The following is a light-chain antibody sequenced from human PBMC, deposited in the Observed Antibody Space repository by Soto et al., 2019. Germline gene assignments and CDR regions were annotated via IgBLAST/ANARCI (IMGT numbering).Light chain of an antibody. J-gene: IGKJ3*01. V-gene: IGKV1-12*02. Sequence: DIQMTQSPSSVSASVGDRVTITCRASQIINKWLAWYQQKPGKAPTLLIYAASTLQSGVSSRFSGSGSGTDSTLTISSLQPEDFATYYCQQANRFPFTFGPGTKVDIK. CDR3: QQANRFPFT. CDR2: AAS. CDR1: QIINKW.